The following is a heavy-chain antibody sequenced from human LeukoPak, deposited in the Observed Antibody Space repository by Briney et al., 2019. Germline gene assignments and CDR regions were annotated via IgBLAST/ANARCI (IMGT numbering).Heavy chain of an antibody. J-gene: IGHJ4*02. CDR1: GFTFRSYS. CDR3: ARVVLDRFDY. CDR2: ISSSSSTI. Sequence: PGGSLRLPLEASGFTFRSYSINGARRARGKGREGVSYISSSSSTIYYADSVKGRFTISRDNAKNSLYLQMNSLRAEDTAVYYCARVVLDRFDYWGQGTLVTVSS. V-gene: IGHV3-48*01. D-gene: IGHD1-1*01.